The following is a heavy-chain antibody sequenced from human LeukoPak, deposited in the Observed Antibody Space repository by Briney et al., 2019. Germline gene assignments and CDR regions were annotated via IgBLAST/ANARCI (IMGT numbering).Heavy chain of an antibody. J-gene: IGHJ4*02. CDR2: ISSSSSTI. CDR1: GFTFSDYY. V-gene: IGHV3-11*04. CDR3: ARARASGRSGFDY. Sequence: GGSLRLSCAASGFTFSDYYMSWIRQAPGKGLEWVSYISSSSSTIYYADSVKGRFTISRDNAKNSLDLQMNSLRDEDTAVYYCARARASGRSGFDYWGQGTLVTVSS. D-gene: IGHD2-15*01.